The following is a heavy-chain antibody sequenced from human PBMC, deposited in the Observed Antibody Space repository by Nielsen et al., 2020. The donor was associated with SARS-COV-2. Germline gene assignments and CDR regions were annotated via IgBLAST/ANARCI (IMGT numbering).Heavy chain of an antibody. D-gene: IGHD4-11*01. Sequence: GESLKISCAASGFTFSSYAMHWVRQASGKGLEWVGRIRSKPNNDATGYGESVKGRFTISRDDSKNTAYLQMNSLKIEDTAVYYCTRGDYSIYYWGQGTLVTVSS. CDR1: GFTFSSYA. V-gene: IGHV3-73*01. CDR2: IRSKPNNDAT. CDR3: TRGDYSIYY. J-gene: IGHJ4*02.